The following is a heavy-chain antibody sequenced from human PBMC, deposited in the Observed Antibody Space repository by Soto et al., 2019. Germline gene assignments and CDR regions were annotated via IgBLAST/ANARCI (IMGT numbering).Heavy chain of an antibody. D-gene: IGHD3-3*01. CDR2: ISSISSTI. Sequence: GGSLRLSCAASGFTFSSYSMNWVRQAPGKGLEWVSYISSISSTIYYADSVKGRFTISRDNAKNSLYLQMNSLRAEDTAVYYCARDSPGITIFGVAEVRDYWGQGTLVTISS. J-gene: IGHJ4*02. CDR3: ARDSPGITIFGVAEVRDY. CDR1: GFTFSSYS. V-gene: IGHV3-48*01.